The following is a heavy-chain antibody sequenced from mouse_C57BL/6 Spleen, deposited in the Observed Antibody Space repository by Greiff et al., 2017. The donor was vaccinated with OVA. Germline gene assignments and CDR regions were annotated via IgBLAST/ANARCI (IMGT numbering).Heavy chain of an antibody. CDR3: ARRGVYYDYDRAFAY. Sequence: QVQLQQPGAELVRPGSSVKLSCKASGYTFTSYWMHWVKQRPIQGLEWIGNIDPSDSETHYNQKFKDKATLTVDKSSSTAYMQLSSLTSEDSAVYYCARRGVYYDYDRAFAYWGQGTLVTVSA. CDR1: GYTFTSYW. D-gene: IGHD2-4*01. V-gene: IGHV1-52*01. J-gene: IGHJ3*01. CDR2: IDPSDSET.